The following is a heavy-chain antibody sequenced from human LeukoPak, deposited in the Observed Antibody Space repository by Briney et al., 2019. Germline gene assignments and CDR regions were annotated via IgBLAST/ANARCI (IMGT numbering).Heavy chain of an antibody. CDR2: IYTGGLT. V-gene: IGHV3-53*01. J-gene: IGHJ4*02. D-gene: IGHD6-13*01. CDR1: GFTVSSNY. Sequence: GGSLRLSCAASGFTVSSNYMTWVRQAPGKGLEWVSVIYTGGLTFYADSVTGRFTISRDSSKNTVYLQMNSLGVEDTARYYCAKDNAPAGGGLDYWGQGTLVTVSS. CDR3: AKDNAPAGGGLDY.